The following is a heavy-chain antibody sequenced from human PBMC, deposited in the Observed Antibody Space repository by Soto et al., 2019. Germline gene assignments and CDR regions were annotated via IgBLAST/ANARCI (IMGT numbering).Heavy chain of an antibody. CDR2: ISCCGGST. CDR3: AKADGEQWLLPHLDK. D-gene: IGHD6-19*01. Sequence: GGSLRLSCVASGFNFKKFAMSWVRQAPGEGLEWVSGISCCGGSTSYADSVKGRFSIARDDSTNTPSLQMNNLRVEDTAQYYCAKADGEQWLLPHLDKWGQGTLVTVSS. J-gene: IGHJ4*02. V-gene: IGHV3-23*01. CDR1: GFNFKKFA.